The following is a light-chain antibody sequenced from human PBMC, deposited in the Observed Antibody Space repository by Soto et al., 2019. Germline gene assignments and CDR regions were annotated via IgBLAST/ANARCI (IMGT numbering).Light chain of an antibody. CDR2: GAS. Sequence: EIVSTQSPATLSVSPGKRATLSFRYSQSVSSNLAWYQQKPGQPPRLLIYGASTRATGIPARFSGSASGTEFTLTISSLKSEDFAVYYYQQYNTCHPWTFGQGTQVDIK. J-gene: IGKJ1*01. V-gene: IGKV3-15*01. CDR3: QQYNTCHPWT. CDR1: QSVSSN.